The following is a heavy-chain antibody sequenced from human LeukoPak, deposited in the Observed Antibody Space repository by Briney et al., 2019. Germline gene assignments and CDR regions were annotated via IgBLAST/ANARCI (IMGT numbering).Heavy chain of an antibody. V-gene: IGHV4-61*02. CDR1: GGSISSGSYY. CDR2: IYTSGST. Sequence: SETLSLTCTVSGGSISSGSYYWSWIRQPAGKVLEWIGRIYTSGSTNYNPSLKSRVTISVDTCKNQFSLKLSSVTAADTAVYYCARAVSGSYFDYWGQGTLVTVSS. J-gene: IGHJ4*02. D-gene: IGHD1-26*01. CDR3: ARAVSGSYFDY.